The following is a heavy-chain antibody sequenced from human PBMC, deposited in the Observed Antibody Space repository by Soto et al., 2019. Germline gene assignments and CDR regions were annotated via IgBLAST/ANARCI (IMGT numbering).Heavy chain of an antibody. D-gene: IGHD3-3*01. V-gene: IGHV1-2*02. Sequence: QLHLVQSGAVVKKPGASVTVSCSASGYPVTAYYMHWVRQAPGRGLEWMGGINPATGAAKYTQTFQGRVNLARDPSTSKVFMELGGLTSEDPAGFYCARGGGVGVAGSAAFDMWGQGTLVTVSS. CDR2: INPATGAA. J-gene: IGHJ3*02. CDR1: GYPVTAYY. CDR3: ARGGGVGVAGSAAFDM.